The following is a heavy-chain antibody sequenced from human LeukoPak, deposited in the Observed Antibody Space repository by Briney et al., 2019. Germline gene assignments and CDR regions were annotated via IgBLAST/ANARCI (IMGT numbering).Heavy chain of an antibody. V-gene: IGHV7-4-1*02. CDR2: INTNTGNP. J-gene: IGHJ3*02. CDR3: AREALIVATMGAFDI. D-gene: IGHD5-12*01. Sequence: ASVKVSCKASGYTFTSYAMNWVRQAPGQGLEWMGWINTNTGNPTYAQGFTGRFVFSLDTSVSTAYLQISSLKAEDTAVYYCAREALIVATMGAFDIWGQGTMVTVSS. CDR1: GYTFTSYA.